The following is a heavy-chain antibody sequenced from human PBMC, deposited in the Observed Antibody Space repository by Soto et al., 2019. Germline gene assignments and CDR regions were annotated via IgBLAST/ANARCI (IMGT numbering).Heavy chain of an antibody. V-gene: IGHV2-70*01. Sequence: SGPTLVNPTQTLTLTCTFSGFSLSTSGMCVSWIRQPPGRALEWLALIDWDDDKYYSTSLKTRLTISKDISKNQVVLTMTNMDPVDTATYYCARMKRRITIFGVVPYYYYGLDVWGQGTTVTVSS. J-gene: IGHJ6*02. CDR1: GFSLSTSGMC. D-gene: IGHD3-3*01. CDR2: IDWDDDK. CDR3: ARMKRRITIFGVVPYYYYGLDV.